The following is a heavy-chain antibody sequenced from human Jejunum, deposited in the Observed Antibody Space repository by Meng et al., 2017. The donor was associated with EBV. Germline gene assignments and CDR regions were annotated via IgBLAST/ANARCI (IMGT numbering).Heavy chain of an antibody. J-gene: IGHJ4*02. Sequence: VQSEAWGTRLVSSMEALCLTCAGSFGSFGSYYWRWVRRPAVGWLEYIGAIYFSGITDYNSPLKGRVTMSDDASKDQFALRLTSVTAADAAVYYCAGRTGDYGVGYWGQGTLVTVSS. V-gene: IGHV4-34*01. CDR2: IYFSGIT. D-gene: IGHD2-8*02. CDR3: AGRTGDYGVGY. CDR1: FGSFGSYY.